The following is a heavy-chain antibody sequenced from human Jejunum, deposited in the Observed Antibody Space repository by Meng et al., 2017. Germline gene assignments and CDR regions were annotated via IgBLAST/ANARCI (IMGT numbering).Heavy chain of an antibody. CDR1: EFPFSYYW. V-gene: IGHV3-7*01. J-gene: IGHJ4*02. CDR3: VVYSIGRYQGYKH. CDR2: INQDGSDK. D-gene: IGHD6-19*01. Sequence: GGSLRLSCAVSEFPFSYYWMSWVRLVPGKGLEWLANINQDGSDKYYLDSVKGRFTISRDNAKNSLYLQMNSLRHEDTALYYCVVYSIGRYQGYKHWGQGTLVTVSS.